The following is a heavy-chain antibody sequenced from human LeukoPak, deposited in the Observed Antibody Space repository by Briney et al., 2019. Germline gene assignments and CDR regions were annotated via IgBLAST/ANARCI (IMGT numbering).Heavy chain of an antibody. Sequence: SETLSLTCTVSGGSISSSSYYWGWIRQPPGKGLEWIGSIYYSGSTYYNPSLKSRVTISVDTSKNQFSLKLSSVTAADTAVYYCARDSSARLWLRMDVWGQGTTVTVSS. V-gene: IGHV4-39*07. CDR1: GGSISSSSYY. D-gene: IGHD5-18*01. CDR3: ARDSSARLWLRMDV. J-gene: IGHJ6*02. CDR2: IYYSGST.